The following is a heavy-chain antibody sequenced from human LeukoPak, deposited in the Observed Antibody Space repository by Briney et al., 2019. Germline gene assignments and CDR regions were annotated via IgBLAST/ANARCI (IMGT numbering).Heavy chain of an antibody. CDR1: GGSITSGNW. Sequence: SGTLSLTCAVSGGSITSGNWWSCVRQPPGKGLEWIGEIYHSGTTNYNPSLKSRVTISVDKSKNQFSLIPSSVTAADTAVYYCAKNTRGSGHDAFDIWGQGTPVTVSS. D-gene: IGHD2-15*01. CDR2: IYHSGTT. V-gene: IGHV4-4*02. J-gene: IGHJ3*02. CDR3: AKNTRGSGHDAFDI.